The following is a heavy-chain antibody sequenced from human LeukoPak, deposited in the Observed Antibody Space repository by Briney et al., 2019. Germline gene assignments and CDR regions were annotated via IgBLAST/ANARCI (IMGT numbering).Heavy chain of an antibody. CDR1: GFTFNNYA. D-gene: IGHD6-13*01. Sequence: PGGSLRLSCAASGFTFNNYAMNWVRQAPGKGLEWVSSISGGGETTYYADSAKGRFTISRDNSKNTLYLQMNSLRAEDTAVYYCAKGSSSWPDSSFDYWGQGTLVTVSS. CDR3: AKGSSSWPDSSFDY. J-gene: IGHJ4*02. V-gene: IGHV3-23*01. CDR2: ISGGGETT.